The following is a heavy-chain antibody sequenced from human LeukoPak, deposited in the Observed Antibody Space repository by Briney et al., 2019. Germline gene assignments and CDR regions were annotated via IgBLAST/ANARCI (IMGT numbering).Heavy chain of an antibody. CDR3: ATFSGTAVVVTYFDY. CDR1: GFAFRYYG. J-gene: IGHJ4*02. CDR2: TLYEEKEK. V-gene: IGHV3-30*03. D-gene: IGHD1-26*01. Sequence: GPSLRLSCTASGFAFRYYGLYWVRQAPGKGLEWVAATLYEEKEKYYADSVKGRFAIARDNSMKMLYLQMNNLTTEDTAIYYCATFSGTAVVVTYFDYWGQGTLVSVSS.